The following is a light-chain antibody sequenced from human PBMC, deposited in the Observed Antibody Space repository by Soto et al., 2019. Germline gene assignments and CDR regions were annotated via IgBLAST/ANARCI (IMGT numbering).Light chain of an antibody. CDR1: QTVSSW. J-gene: IGKJ1*01. Sequence: MAITKSPATLSVYEGARATITCRASQTVSSWLAWYQQKPGQAPRLRIYEASNRATGIPARFSGSGSGTDFTLTISSLQPEDFAVYYCQQRSIWPWTFGQGTKVDI. V-gene: IGKV3-11*01. CDR2: EAS. CDR3: QQRSIWPWT.